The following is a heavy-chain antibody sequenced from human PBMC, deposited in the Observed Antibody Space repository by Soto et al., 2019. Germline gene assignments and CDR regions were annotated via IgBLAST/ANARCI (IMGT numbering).Heavy chain of an antibody. CDR1: GYSISSTNW. Sequence: SETLSLTCAVSGYSISSTNWWGWIRQPPGKGLEWIGYISYSGSMYYNPSLKSRVTMSVDASKNQFSLNLRSVSAADTAVYYCARLGGYYQSLDSWGQGTLVTVSS. CDR3: ARLGGYYQSLDS. CDR2: ISYSGSM. J-gene: IGHJ5*01. V-gene: IGHV4-28*05. D-gene: IGHD3-22*01.